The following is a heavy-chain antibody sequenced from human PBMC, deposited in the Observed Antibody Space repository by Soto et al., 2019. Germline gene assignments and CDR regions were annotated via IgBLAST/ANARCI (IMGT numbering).Heavy chain of an antibody. D-gene: IGHD6-19*01. V-gene: IGHV4-59*01. CDR3: ARGSPYSSGGRYYYGMDV. CDR1: GGSISSYY. J-gene: IGHJ6*02. Sequence: SETLSLTCTVSGGSISSYYWSWIRQPPGKGLEWIGYIYYSGSTNYNPSLKSRVTISVDTSKNQFSLKLSSVTAADTAVYYCARGSPYSSGGRYYYGMDVWGQGTTVTV. CDR2: IYYSGST.